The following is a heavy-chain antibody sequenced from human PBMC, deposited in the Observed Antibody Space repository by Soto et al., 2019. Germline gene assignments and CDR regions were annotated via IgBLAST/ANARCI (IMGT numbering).Heavy chain of an antibody. CDR3: ARSLLQGDF. Sequence: QVQLVQSGAEVKKPGASVKVSCKASGYTFIHYYIHWVRQAPGQGLEWMAIINPNGGSTNYAQKFRGRVPVTSDTYTTTVSMELNSLGSDDTAVYFCARSLLQGDFWGPGTLVTVSS. CDR2: INPNGGST. V-gene: IGHV1-46*01. D-gene: IGHD2-21*01. J-gene: IGHJ4*02. CDR1: GYTFIHYY.